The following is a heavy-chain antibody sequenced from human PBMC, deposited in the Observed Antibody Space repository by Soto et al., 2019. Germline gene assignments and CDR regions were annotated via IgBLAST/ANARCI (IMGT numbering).Heavy chain of an antibody. CDR2: ISYDRNNK. D-gene: IGHD6-19*01. Sequence: QVQLVESGGGVVQPGRSLRLSCAASGFTFITYAMHWVRQAPGKGLEWVAVISYDRNNKYYADSVKGRFTISRDNSRNTLDLQMNSLRAEDTAVYYCARGQFGSGLDWGQGTLVTVSS. V-gene: IGHV3-30-3*01. CDR3: ARGQFGSGLD. CDR1: GFTFITYA. J-gene: IGHJ4*02.